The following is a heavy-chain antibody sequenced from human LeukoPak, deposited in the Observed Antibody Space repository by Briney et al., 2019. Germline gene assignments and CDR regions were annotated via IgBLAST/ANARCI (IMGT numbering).Heavy chain of an antibody. D-gene: IGHD3-22*01. CDR1: GFTFSTYW. CDR3: ARAMISGSEY. V-gene: IGHV3-74*01. Sequence: GGSLRLSCAASGFTFSTYWMHWVRQAPGKGLVWVSRINPDASIITYADSVRGRFTISRDNAKNTVYLQMNSLRAEDTAVYYCARAMISGSEYWGQGTLVTVSS. J-gene: IGHJ4*02. CDR2: INPDASII.